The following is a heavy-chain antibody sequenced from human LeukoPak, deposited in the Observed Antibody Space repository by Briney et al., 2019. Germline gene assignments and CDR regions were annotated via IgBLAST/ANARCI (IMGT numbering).Heavy chain of an antibody. D-gene: IGHD2-8*02. V-gene: IGHV4-4*07. J-gene: IGHJ5*02. Sequence: SETLSLTCTVSGGPISCYYWSWIRQPAGKGLDRIGRIYTRGSTNYNPSLKSRVTMSVDKSKNQFSLKLSSVTDADTAVYYCARDYWADHQINWFDPWGQGTLVTVSS. CDR2: IYTRGST. CDR1: GGPISCYY. CDR3: ARDYWADHQINWFDP.